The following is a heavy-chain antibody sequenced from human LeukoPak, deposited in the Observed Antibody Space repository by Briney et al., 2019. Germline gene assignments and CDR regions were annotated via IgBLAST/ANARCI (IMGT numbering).Heavy chain of an antibody. J-gene: IGHJ5*02. CDR2: IYPGDSDT. CDR3: ARRDCSSTSCQGFDP. Sequence: ASVKVSCKGSGYSFTSYWIGWVRQMPGKGLEWMGIIYPGDSDTRYSPSFQGQVTISADKSISTAYLQWSRLKASDTAMYYCARRDCSSTSCQGFDPWGQGTLVTVSS. CDR1: GYSFTSYW. V-gene: IGHV5-51*01. D-gene: IGHD2-2*01.